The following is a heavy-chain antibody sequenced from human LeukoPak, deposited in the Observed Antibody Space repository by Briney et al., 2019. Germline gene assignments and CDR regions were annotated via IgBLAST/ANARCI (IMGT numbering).Heavy chain of an antibody. V-gene: IGHV4-59*08. CDR2: IYYSGST. Sequence: PSETLSLTCTVSGGSISSYYWSWIRQPPGKGLEWIGYIYYSGSTNYNPSLKSRVTISVDTSKNQFSLKLSSVTAADTAVYYCARRPRNYGSGSYGYFDYWGQGTLVTVSS. J-gene: IGHJ4*02. D-gene: IGHD3-10*01. CDR1: GGSISSYY. CDR3: ARRPRNYGSGSYGYFDY.